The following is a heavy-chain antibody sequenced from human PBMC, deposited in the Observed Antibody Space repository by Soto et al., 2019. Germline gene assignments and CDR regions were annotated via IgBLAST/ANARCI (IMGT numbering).Heavy chain of an antibody. D-gene: IGHD3-3*01. V-gene: IGHV3-48*02. Sequence: EVQLVESGGGLVQPGGSLRLSCAASGFTFSSYSMNWVRQAPGKGLEWVSYISSSSSTIYYADSVKGRFTISRDNAKNSLYLQMNSLRDEDTAVYYCAGEFWPLNWFDPWGQGTLVTVSS. CDR1: GFTFSSYS. CDR2: ISSSSSTI. CDR3: AGEFWPLNWFDP. J-gene: IGHJ5*02.